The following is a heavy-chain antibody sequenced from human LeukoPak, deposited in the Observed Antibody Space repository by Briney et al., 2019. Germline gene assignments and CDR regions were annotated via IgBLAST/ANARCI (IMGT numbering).Heavy chain of an antibody. J-gene: IGHJ4*02. V-gene: IGHV3-74*01. CDR1: GFTFNNYW. CDR2: IDSDGSST. CDR3: ATITYYSDSSSYYHFDC. Sequence: GGSLRLSCAASGFTFNNYWMHWVRQTPGKGLVWASRIDSDGSSTSYADSVKGRFTVSRDNAKNTVYLQMNSLRAEDTAVYYCATITYYSDSSSYYHFDCWGQGTLVTVSS. D-gene: IGHD3-22*01.